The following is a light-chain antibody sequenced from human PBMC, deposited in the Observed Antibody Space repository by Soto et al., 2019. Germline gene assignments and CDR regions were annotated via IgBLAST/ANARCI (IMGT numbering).Light chain of an antibody. J-gene: IGLJ2*01. CDR1: SSNIGAGYD. CDR3: QSYDRSLAVV. CDR2: GNS. V-gene: IGLV1-40*01. Sequence: QSVLTQPPSVSGAPGQRVTISCTGSSSNIGAGYDVHWYQQLPGTAPKLLIYGNSNRPSGVPDRFSGSKSGTSASLTITGLQVEDEADYCCQSYDRSLAVVFGGGTKLTVL.